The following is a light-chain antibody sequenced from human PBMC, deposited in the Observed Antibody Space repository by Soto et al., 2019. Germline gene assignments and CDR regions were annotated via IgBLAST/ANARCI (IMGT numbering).Light chain of an antibody. J-gene: IGLJ1*01. V-gene: IGLV2-14*01. CDR3: SSYTSSRTHV. CDR1: SSDVGGYNY. CDR2: EVS. Sequence: QSVLTQPASVSGSPGQSITISCTGPSSDVGGYNYVSWYQQHPGKAPKLMIYEVSNRPSGVSNRFSGSKSGNTASLTIAGLQAEDEADYYCSSYTSSRTHVFGTGTKLTDL.